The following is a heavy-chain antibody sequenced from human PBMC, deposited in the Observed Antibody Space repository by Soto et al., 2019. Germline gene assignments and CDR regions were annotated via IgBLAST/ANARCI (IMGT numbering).Heavy chain of an antibody. J-gene: IGHJ4*02. V-gene: IGHV3-9*01. CDR3: AKERGSGSYYHFDY. CDR2: ISWNSGSI. CDR1: GFTFNDYA. D-gene: IGHD1-26*01. Sequence: QPGGSLRLSCAASGFTFNDYAMHWVRQAPGKGLEWVSGISWNSGSIGYADSVKGRFTISRDNAKNSLHLQMNSLRPEDTALYYCAKERGSGSYYHFDYWGQGTLVTVSS.